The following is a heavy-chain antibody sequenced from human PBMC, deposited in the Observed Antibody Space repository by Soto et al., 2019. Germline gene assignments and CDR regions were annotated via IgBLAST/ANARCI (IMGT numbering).Heavy chain of an antibody. CDR2: ISAYNGNT. CDR3: ARDLGEQWLVQTWYFDY. D-gene: IGHD6-19*01. CDR1: GYTFTSYG. J-gene: IGHJ4*02. Sequence: ASVKVSCKASGYTFTSYGISWVRQAPGQGLEWMGWISAYNGNTNYAQKLQGRVTMTTDTSTSTAYMELRSLRSDDTAVYYCARDLGEQWLVQTWYFDYWGQGTLVTVSS. V-gene: IGHV1-18*01.